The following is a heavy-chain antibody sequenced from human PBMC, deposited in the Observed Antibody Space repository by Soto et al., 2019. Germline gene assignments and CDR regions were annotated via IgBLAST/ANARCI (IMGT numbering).Heavy chain of an antibody. Sequence: KSTGESLKISCKGSGYSFTSYWISWVRQMPGKGLEWMGRIDPSDSYTNYSPSFQGHVTISADKSISTAYLQWSSLKASDTAIYYCARAVDGYYDSSGRGMDVWGQGTTVTVSS. CDR1: GYSFTSYW. V-gene: IGHV5-10-1*01. CDR3: ARAVDGYYDSSGRGMDV. J-gene: IGHJ6*02. CDR2: IDPSDSYT. D-gene: IGHD3-22*01.